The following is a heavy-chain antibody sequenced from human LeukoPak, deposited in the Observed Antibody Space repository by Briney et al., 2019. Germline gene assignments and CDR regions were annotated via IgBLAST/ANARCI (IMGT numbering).Heavy chain of an antibody. Sequence: GASVKVSCKASGYTFTGYYMHWVRQAPGQGLEWMGWINPNSGGTNYAQEFQGRVTMTKDTSISTAYMELSRLRSDDTAVYYCARDLGYCSSTSCYTRYYYGMDVWGQGTTVTVSS. J-gene: IGHJ6*02. V-gene: IGHV1-2*02. D-gene: IGHD2-2*02. CDR3: ARDLGYCSSTSCYTRYYYGMDV. CDR2: INPNSGGT. CDR1: GYTFTGYY.